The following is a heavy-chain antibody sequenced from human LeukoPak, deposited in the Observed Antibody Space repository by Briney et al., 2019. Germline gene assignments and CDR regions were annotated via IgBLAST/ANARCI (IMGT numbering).Heavy chain of an antibody. CDR1: GYTFTSYA. Sequence: ASVKVSCKASGYTFTSYAINWVQQATGQGLEWMGWMNPNSGNTGYAQKFQGRVTITRNTSISTAYMELSSLRSEDTAVYYCASYCSSTSCYGYAFDIWGQGTMVTVSS. CDR2: MNPNSGNT. V-gene: IGHV1-8*03. D-gene: IGHD2-2*01. J-gene: IGHJ3*02. CDR3: ASYCSSTSCYGYAFDI.